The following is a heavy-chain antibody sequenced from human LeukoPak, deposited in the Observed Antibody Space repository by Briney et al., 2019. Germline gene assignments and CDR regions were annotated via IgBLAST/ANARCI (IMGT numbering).Heavy chain of an antibody. V-gene: IGHV3-30*02. J-gene: IGHJ4*02. Sequence: PGGSLRLSCAASGFTFSSYGMHWVRQAPGKGLEWVAFIRYDASNKYYADSVKGRFTISRDNSKITLYLQMNTLRGEDTAVYYCAKDRLNGSYVFDYWGQGTLVTVSS. CDR2: IRYDASNK. CDR3: AKDRLNGSYVFDY. D-gene: IGHD1-26*01. CDR1: GFTFSSYG.